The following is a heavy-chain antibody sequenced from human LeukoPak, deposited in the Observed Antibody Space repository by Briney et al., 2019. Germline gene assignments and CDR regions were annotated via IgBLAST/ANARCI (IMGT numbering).Heavy chain of an antibody. V-gene: IGHV3-7*01. Sequence: GGSLRLSCTASGFTFSNYWMNWVRQAPGKGLEWVANIDQDGSERSYVDSVKGRFIISRGNAHNSLYLQMNSLRVEDTAVYYCARVRQGSSAYGALEIWGQGTLVTVSS. J-gene: IGHJ3*02. CDR3: ARVRQGSSAYGALEI. CDR1: GFTFSNYW. CDR2: IDQDGSER. D-gene: IGHD3-22*01.